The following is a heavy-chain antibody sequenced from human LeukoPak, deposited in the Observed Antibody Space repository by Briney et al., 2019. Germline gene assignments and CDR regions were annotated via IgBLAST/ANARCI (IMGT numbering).Heavy chain of an antibody. CDR3: ARLMYSGYEGLDYYFNYIDV. CDR2: INRSGST. Sequence: SETLSLTCGVYGGALSGYYWSWVRQPPGKGLEWIGEINRSGSTNYNPSLKSRVTMSVDTSKNQFSLNLSSVTAADTAVYYCARLMYSGYEGLDYYFNYIDVWGKGTTVTISS. V-gene: IGHV4-34*01. CDR1: GGALSGYY. J-gene: IGHJ6*03. D-gene: IGHD5-12*01.